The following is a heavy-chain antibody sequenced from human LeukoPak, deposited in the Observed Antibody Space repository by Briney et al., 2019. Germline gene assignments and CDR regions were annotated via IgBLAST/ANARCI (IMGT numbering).Heavy chain of an antibody. CDR3: ARHYRLDYYDGDAFDI. CDR2: ISAYNDNT. V-gene: IGHV1-18*01. J-gene: IGHJ3*02. CDR1: GYTFTSYG. Sequence: ASVKVSCKASGYTFTSYGISWVRQAPGQGLEGMGWISAYNDNTNYAQKLQGRVTMTTDTSTSTAYMELRSLRSDDTAVYYCARHYRLDYYDGDAFDISGQGTMVTVSS. D-gene: IGHD3-22*01.